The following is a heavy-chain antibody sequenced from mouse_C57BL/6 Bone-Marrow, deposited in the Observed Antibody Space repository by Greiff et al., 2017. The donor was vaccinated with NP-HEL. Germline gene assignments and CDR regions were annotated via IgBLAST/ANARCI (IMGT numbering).Heavy chain of an antibody. CDR3: AREGGLRRRTYAMDY. V-gene: IGHV5-16*01. CDR1: GFNFSDYY. CDR2: INYDGSST. Sequence: EVKLVESEGGLVQPGSSMKLSCTASGFNFSDYYMAWVRQVPEKGLEWVANINYDGSSTSYLESLKSRFIISRDNATNILYLQLSSLKSEDTATYYCAREGGLRRRTYAMDYWGQGTSVTVSS. J-gene: IGHJ4*01. D-gene: IGHD2-4*01.